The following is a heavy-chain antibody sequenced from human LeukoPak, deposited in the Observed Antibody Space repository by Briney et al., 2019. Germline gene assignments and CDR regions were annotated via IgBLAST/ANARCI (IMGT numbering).Heavy chain of an antibody. D-gene: IGHD5-24*01. CDR1: GGLTSSGDYY. CDR3: ASLSVWELATHPGGSFDY. J-gene: IGHJ4*02. Sequence: SQTLSLTCTVSGGLTSSGDYYWSWIRQSPARSLEWIGQIYYSGSTLYSPSLKSRLTISLDTSKNQFSLRLNSVTGADTAVYYCASLSVWELATHPGGSFDYWGRGILVTVSS. V-gene: IGHV4-30-4*01. CDR2: IYYSGST.